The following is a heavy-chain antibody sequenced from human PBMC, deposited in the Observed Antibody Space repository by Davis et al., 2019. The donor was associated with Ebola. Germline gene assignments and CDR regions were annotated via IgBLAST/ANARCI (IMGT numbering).Heavy chain of an antibody. CDR2: ISGSGGST. J-gene: IGHJ4*02. CDR1: GFTFSSYA. D-gene: IGHD3-10*01. V-gene: IGHV3-23*01. CDR3: AKDGSGSPYGGYFDY. Sequence: GESLKISCAASGFTFSSYAMSWVRQAPGKGLEWVSAISGSGGSTYYADSVKGRFTISRDNSKNTLYLQMNSLRAEDTAVYYCAKDGSGSPYGGYFDYWGQGTLVTVSS.